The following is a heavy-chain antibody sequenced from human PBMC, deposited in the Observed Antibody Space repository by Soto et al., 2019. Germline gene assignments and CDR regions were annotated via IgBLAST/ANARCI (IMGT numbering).Heavy chain of an antibody. D-gene: IGHD5-12*01. CDR2: IIPIFGTA. J-gene: IGHJ4*02. V-gene: IGHV1-69*13. Sequence: ASVKVSCKASGGTFSSYAISWVRQALGQGLEWMGGIIPIFGTANYAQKFQGRVTITADESTSTAYMELSSLRSEDTAVYYCARDREMATINYFDYWGQGTLVTVSS. CDR3: ARDREMATINYFDY. CDR1: GGTFSSYA.